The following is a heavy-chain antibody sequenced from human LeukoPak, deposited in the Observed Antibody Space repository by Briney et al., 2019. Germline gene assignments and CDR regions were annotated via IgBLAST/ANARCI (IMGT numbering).Heavy chain of an antibody. J-gene: IGHJ3*02. V-gene: IGHV4-30-2*01. Sequence: SETLSLTCAVSGGSISSGGYSWSWIRQPPGKGLEWIGYIYHSGSTYYYPSLKSRFTISVDRSKNQFSLKLSSVTAADTAVYYCARVLIIPMVRGVIPDAFDIWGQGTMVTVSS. CDR3: ARVLIIPMVRGVIPDAFDI. CDR1: GGSISSGGYS. D-gene: IGHD3-10*01. CDR2: IYHSGST.